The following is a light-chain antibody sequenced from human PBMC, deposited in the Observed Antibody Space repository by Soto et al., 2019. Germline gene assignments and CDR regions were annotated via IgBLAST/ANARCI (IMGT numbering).Light chain of an antibody. CDR2: GAS. CDR3: QTDGSSSYT. Sequence: EVVLTQSPGTLSLSPGERATLSCRASQSVSSTYLAWYQQNPGQAPRLLIYGASSRATGIPDRFSGSGSGTDFTLTISRLEPEDFAVYFCQTDGSSSYTFGQGTKLEIK. V-gene: IGKV3-20*01. CDR1: QSVSSTY. J-gene: IGKJ2*01.